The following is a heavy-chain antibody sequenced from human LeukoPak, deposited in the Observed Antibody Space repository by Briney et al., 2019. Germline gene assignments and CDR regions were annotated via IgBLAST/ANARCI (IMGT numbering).Heavy chain of an antibody. Sequence: GGSLRLSCAASGFTFSSHWMTWVRQAPWKGLEWVASVKQDVNEKYYVDSVKGRFTISRDNAKNSLYLQMNSLRAEDTAVYYCARAPGWLGDWYFDYWGQGTLVTVSS. J-gene: IGHJ4*02. CDR3: ARAPGWLGDWYFDY. CDR1: GFTFSSHW. V-gene: IGHV3-7*01. D-gene: IGHD3-10*01. CDR2: VKQDVNEK.